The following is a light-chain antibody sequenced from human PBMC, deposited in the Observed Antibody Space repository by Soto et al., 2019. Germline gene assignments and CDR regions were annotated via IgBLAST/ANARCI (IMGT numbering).Light chain of an antibody. CDR1: SSDVGGYNS. J-gene: IGLJ2*01. CDR2: DVN. CDR3: SSYTSSSTVV. V-gene: IGLV2-14*01. Sequence: QSALTQPASVSGSPGQSITISCTGTSSDVGGYNSVSWYQLYPGKAPKLMIYDVNNRPSGLSNRFSASKSGNTASLTISGLQAEDEADYYCSSYTSSSTVVFGGGTKLTVL.